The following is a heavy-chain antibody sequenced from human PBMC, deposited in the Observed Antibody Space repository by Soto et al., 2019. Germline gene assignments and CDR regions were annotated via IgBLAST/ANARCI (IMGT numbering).Heavy chain of an antibody. V-gene: IGHV1-18*01. CDR3: ARDLYSSSFFWFDA. CDR2: ISAGDGKT. CDR1: GYTFTSYG. Sequence: ASVKVSCKASGYTFTSYGISWVRQAPGQGLEWMGWISAGDGKTKYSQKLQARVTISSDASATTVYMELNSLRSEDTAVYYCARDLYSSSFFWFDARARRTPVTVSS. J-gene: IGHJ5*02. D-gene: IGHD2-2*01.